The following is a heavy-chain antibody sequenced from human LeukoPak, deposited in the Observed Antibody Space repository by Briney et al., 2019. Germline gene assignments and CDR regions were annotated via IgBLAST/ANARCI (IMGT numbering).Heavy chain of an antibody. CDR1: GFTFSSYG. CDR3: AKSHLPNSYSGTYYCDY. J-gene: IGHJ4*02. Sequence: GGSLRLSCAASGFTFSSYGMHWVRQAPAKGLEWLAFIRYDETKTFYGDSVKGRFTISRDNSNHTLYLQMNGLRAEDTAVDYCAKSHLPNSYSGTYYCDYWGQGTQVAVSS. D-gene: IGHD1-26*01. CDR2: IRYDETKT. V-gene: IGHV3-30*02.